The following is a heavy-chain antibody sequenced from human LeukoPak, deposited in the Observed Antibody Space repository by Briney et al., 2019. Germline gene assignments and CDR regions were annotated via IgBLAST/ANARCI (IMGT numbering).Heavy chain of an antibody. Sequence: SVKVSCKASGGTFSSYAISWVRQAPGQGLEWMGGIIPIFGTANYAQKSQGRVTITTDESTSTAYMELSSLRSEDTAVYYCARDAGDSSGWYDWGQGTLVTVSS. CDR2: IIPIFGTA. J-gene: IGHJ4*02. CDR1: GGTFSSYA. V-gene: IGHV1-69*05. CDR3: ARDAGDSSGWYD. D-gene: IGHD6-19*01.